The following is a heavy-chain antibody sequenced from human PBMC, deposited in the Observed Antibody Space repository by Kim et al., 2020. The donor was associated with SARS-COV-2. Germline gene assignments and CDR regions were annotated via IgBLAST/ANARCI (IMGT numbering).Heavy chain of an antibody. CDR3: ARDASLTNYFDY. Sequence: SETLSLTCTVSGGSISSGGYYWSWIRQHPGKGLEWIGYIYYSGSTYYNPSLKSRVTISVDTSKNQFSLKLSCVTAADTAVYYCARDASLTNYFDYWGQGTLVTVSS. V-gene: IGHV4-31*03. CDR1: GGSISSGGYY. D-gene: IGHD1-1*01. CDR2: IYYSGST. J-gene: IGHJ4*02.